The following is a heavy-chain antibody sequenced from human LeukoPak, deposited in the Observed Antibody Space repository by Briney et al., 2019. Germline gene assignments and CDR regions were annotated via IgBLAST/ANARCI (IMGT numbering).Heavy chain of an antibody. CDR1: GYTFSSHG. Sequence: ASVKVSCKASGYTFSSHGINWVRQAPGQGLEWMGWISAYNGNTNYAQKLQGRVAMTTDTSTSTAYMELRSLRSDDTAVYYCARDRSPMIVVVITTGDAFDIWGQGTMVTVSS. J-gene: IGHJ3*02. CDR2: ISAYNGNT. D-gene: IGHD3-22*01. V-gene: IGHV1-18*01. CDR3: ARDRSPMIVVVITTGDAFDI.